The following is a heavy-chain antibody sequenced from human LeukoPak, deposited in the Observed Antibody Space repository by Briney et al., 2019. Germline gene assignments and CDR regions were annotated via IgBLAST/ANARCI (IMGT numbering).Heavy chain of an antibody. J-gene: IGHJ6*02. Sequence: PGGSLRLSCAASGFTFSSYSMNWVRQAPGKGLGWVSSISSSSSYIYYADSVKGRFTIPRDNAKTSLYLQMNSLRAEDTAVYYCARSLRGVKGYYYYGMDVWGQGTTVTVSS. CDR2: ISSSSSYI. CDR3: ARSLRGVKGYYYYGMDV. D-gene: IGHD3-10*01. V-gene: IGHV3-21*04. CDR1: GFTFSSYS.